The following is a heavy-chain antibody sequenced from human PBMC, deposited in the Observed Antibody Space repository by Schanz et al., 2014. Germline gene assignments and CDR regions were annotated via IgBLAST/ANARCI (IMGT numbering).Heavy chain of an antibody. CDR1: GGTFSSYA. V-gene: IGHV1-2*04. Sequence: QVQLVQSGAEVKKPGSPVKVSCKSSGGTFSSYAISWVRQAPGQGLEWMGWINPNTGGTNFAQKFQGWVTVTRDTSISTVYMELSRVTYEDTAVYYSARDAKAYCYGIDVWGQGPTVTVSS. J-gene: IGHJ6*02. CDR3: ARDAKAYCYGIDV. D-gene: IGHD2-15*01. CDR2: INPNTGGT.